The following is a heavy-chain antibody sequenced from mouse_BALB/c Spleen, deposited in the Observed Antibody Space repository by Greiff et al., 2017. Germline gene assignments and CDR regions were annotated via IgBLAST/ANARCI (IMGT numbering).Heavy chain of an antibody. D-gene: IGHD2-4*01. CDR2: IYPGDGDT. J-gene: IGHJ4*01. V-gene: IGHV1-80*01. Sequence: QVTLKESGAELVRPGSSVKISCKASGYAFSSYWMNWVKQRPGQGLEWIGQIYPGDGDTNYNGKFKGKATLTADKSSSTAYMQLSSLTSEDSAVYFCARSDYDGYYAMDYWGQGTSVTVSS. CDR1: GYAFSSYW. CDR3: ARSDYDGYYAMDY.